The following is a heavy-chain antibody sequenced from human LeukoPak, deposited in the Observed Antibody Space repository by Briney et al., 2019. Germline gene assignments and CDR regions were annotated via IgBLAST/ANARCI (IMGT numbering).Heavy chain of an antibody. CDR3: ARDPNLRYDWFDP. CDR2: MNPNSGNT. V-gene: IGHV1-8*01. Sequence: GASVKVSCKASGYTFTSYDINWVRQATGQGLEWMGWMNPNSGNTGYAQKFQGRVTMTRNTSISTAYMELSSLRSDDTAVYYCARDPNLRYDWFDPWGQGTLVTVSS. J-gene: IGHJ5*02. D-gene: IGHD4-17*01. CDR1: GYTFTSYD.